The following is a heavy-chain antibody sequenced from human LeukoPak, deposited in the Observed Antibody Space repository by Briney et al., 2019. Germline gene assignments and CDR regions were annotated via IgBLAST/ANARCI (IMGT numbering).Heavy chain of an antibody. CDR2: INPDGNKK. V-gene: IGHV3-7*03. CDR3: ARERIVGAASTRYYGMDV. CDR1: GLTFSSSW. D-gene: IGHD1-26*01. Sequence: PGGSLRLSCAVSGLTFSSSWMDWVRQAPGKGLEWVASINPDGNKKYSADSVKGRFTISRDNAKNSLYFQMNSLRAEDTAVYYCARERIVGAASTRYYGMDVWGQGTTVTVSS. J-gene: IGHJ6*02.